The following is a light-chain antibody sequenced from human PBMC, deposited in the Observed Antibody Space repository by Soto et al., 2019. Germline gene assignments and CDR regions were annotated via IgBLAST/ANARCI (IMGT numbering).Light chain of an antibody. Sequence: GXXXTLSCRASQSVSSSYLAWYQHNPGQAPRLLIYDASSXATGIPXRXXXXXXXXXXXXXIARLEPEDFAVYYCQQYGGSLNTFGQGTKLEIK. J-gene: IGKJ2*01. CDR1: QSVSSSY. CDR2: DAS. CDR3: QQYGGSLNT. V-gene: IGKV3-20*01.